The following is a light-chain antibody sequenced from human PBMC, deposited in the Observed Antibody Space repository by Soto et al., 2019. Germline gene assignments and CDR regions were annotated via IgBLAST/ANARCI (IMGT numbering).Light chain of an antibody. J-gene: IGLJ1*01. CDR3: QSYDSSLSGYV. V-gene: IGLV1-40*01. CDR1: SSNIGAGYD. CDR2: DNN. Sequence: QSVLTQPPSVSGAPGQRVTISCTGSSSNIGAGYDVHWYQQLPGTAPKLLIYDNNNRPSGVPDRFSDSKSGTSASLAITGLQAEDEADYYCQSYDSSLSGYVFGTGTKLTVL.